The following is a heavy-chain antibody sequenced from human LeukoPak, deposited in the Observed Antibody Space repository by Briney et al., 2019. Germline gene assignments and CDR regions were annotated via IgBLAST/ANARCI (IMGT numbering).Heavy chain of an antibody. CDR1: GGSISSGSYY. Sequence: ETLSLTCTVSGGSISSGSYYWSWVRQAPGKGLEWVSSISSSSSYIYYADSVKGRFTISRDNAKNSLYLQMNSLRAEDTAVYYCARERELEPDYWGQGTLVTVSS. J-gene: IGHJ4*02. V-gene: IGHV3-21*01. CDR3: ARERELEPDY. CDR2: ISSSSSYI. D-gene: IGHD1-1*01.